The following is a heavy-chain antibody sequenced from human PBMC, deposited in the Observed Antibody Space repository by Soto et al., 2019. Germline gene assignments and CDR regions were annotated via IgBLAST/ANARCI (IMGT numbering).Heavy chain of an antibody. Sequence: GGSLRLSCAASGFTFSSYSMNWVRQAPGKGLEWVSYISSSSSTIYYADSVKGRFTISRDNAKNSLYLQMNSLRAEDTAVYYCAREKYYDFWSGYWGAWFDPWGQGTLVTVSS. D-gene: IGHD3-3*01. V-gene: IGHV3-48*01. CDR2: ISSSSSTI. CDR3: AREKYYDFWSGYWGAWFDP. J-gene: IGHJ5*02. CDR1: GFTFSSYS.